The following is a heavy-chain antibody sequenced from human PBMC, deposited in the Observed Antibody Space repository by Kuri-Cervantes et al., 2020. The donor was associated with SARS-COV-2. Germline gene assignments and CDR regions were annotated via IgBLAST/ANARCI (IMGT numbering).Heavy chain of an antibody. D-gene: IGHD3-3*01. J-gene: IGHJ4*02. Sequence: GGSLRLSCAASGFTFSSYWMSWVRQAPRKGLEWVSYISSSGSTIYYADSVKGRFTISRDNAKNSLYLQMNSLRAEDTAVYYCARRNDFWSGAYFDYWGQGTLVTVSS. CDR3: ARRNDFWSGAYFDY. CDR1: GFTFSSYW. CDR2: ISSSGSTI. V-gene: IGHV3-48*04.